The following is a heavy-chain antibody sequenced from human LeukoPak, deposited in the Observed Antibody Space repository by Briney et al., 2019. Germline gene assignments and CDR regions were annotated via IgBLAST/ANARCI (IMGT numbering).Heavy chain of an antibody. CDR1: GFTFSSYW. J-gene: IGHJ4*02. D-gene: IGHD3-16*01. V-gene: IGHV3-7*01. CDR3: ARDIWGSSGWYPPYYFDY. CDR2: IKQDGSEK. Sequence: PGGSLRLSCTASGFTFSSYWMSWVHQAPGKGLEWVASIKQDGSEKYYVDYVKGRFTISRDNAKNSLYLQMNSLRVEDTAVYYCARDIWGSSGWYPPYYFDYWGQGTLVTVSS.